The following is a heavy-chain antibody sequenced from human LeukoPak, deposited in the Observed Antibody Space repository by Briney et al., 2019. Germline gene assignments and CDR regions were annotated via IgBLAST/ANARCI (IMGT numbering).Heavy chain of an antibody. V-gene: IGHV3-20*04. J-gene: IGHJ4*02. CDR3: ARGTQQWLAPFDY. Sequence: PGGSLRLSCAASGFTFDDYGMNWVRQAPGKGLEWVSGVNWSGGSTGYADSVKGRFTISRDNAKNSLYLQMNSLRADDTALYYCARGTQQWLAPFDYWGQGTLVTVSS. CDR1: GFTFDDYG. CDR2: VNWSGGST. D-gene: IGHD6-19*01.